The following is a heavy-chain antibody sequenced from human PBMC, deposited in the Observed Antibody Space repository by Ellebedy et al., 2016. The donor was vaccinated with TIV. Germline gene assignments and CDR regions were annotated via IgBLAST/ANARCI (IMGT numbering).Heavy chain of an antibody. CDR2: IYSVDST. D-gene: IGHD3-22*01. CDR1: GFIFSDYY. J-gene: IGHJ4*02. CDR3: ARHYWDSSGSNYYFDS. Sequence: GGSLRLXXAASGFIFSDYYMGWIRQAPGKGLEWVSVIYSVDSTYYVDSVKGRFTISRDNSKNTVYLQMNSLRAEDTTVYYCARHYWDSSGSNYYFDSWGRGTLVTVSS. V-gene: IGHV3-66*04.